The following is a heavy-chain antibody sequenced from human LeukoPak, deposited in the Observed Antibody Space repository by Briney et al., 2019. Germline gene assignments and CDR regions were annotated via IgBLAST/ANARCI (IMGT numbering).Heavy chain of an antibody. Sequence: GGSLRLSCAASGFTLSSNYMSWVRQAPGKGLEWVSVIYSGGSTYYADSVKGRFTISRDNCKNTLYLQMNSLRAEDTAVYYCTTIQLWSKEYYFDYWGQGTLVTVSS. CDR1: GFTLSSNY. CDR3: TTIQLWSKEYYFDY. V-gene: IGHV3-53*01. J-gene: IGHJ4*02. D-gene: IGHD5-18*01. CDR2: IYSGGST.